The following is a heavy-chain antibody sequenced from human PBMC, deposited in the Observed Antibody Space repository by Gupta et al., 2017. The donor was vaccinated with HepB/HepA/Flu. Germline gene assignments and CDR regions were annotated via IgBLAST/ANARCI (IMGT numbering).Heavy chain of an antibody. CDR1: GVTFSDSW. D-gene: IGHD1-26*01. J-gene: IGHJ4*02. V-gene: IGHV3-7*01. Sequence: EVQLAESGGGLVQPGGSLRLSCAVSGVTFSDSWMSWVRQAPGKGLEWVANIKPDGSDKFYVDSVKGRFTISRDNAQDSLYLQMNSPRVEDTAVYYCARYSGSYFGAYWGQGTLVTVSS. CDR3: ARYSGSYFGAY. CDR2: IKPDGSDK.